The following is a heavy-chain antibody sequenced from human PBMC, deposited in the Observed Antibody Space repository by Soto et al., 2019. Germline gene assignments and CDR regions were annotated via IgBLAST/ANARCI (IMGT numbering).Heavy chain of an antibody. CDR2: IYYSGST. J-gene: IGHJ5*02. CDR3: ARGWGFGELSRPNSNWFDP. V-gene: IGHV4-31*03. Sequence: SETLSLTCTVSGGSISSGGYYWSWIRQHPGKGLEWIGYIYYSGSTYYNPSLKSRVTISVDTSKNQFSLKLSSVTAADTAVYYCARGWGFGELSRPNSNWFDPWGQGTLVTVSS. D-gene: IGHD3-10*01. CDR1: GGSISSGGYY.